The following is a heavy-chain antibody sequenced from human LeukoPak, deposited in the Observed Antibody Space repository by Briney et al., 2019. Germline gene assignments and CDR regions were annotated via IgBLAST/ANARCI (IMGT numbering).Heavy chain of an antibody. V-gene: IGHV4-34*01. Sequence: SETLSLTCAVYGGSFSGYYWSWIRQPPGKGLEWIGEINHSGSTNYNPSLKSRVTISVDTSKNQFSLKLSSVTAADTALYYCASTSGCSGGSCYPTWFDPWGQGTLVTVS. CDR1: GGSFSGYY. CDR3: ASTSGCSGGSCYPTWFDP. CDR2: INHSGST. J-gene: IGHJ5*02. D-gene: IGHD2-15*01.